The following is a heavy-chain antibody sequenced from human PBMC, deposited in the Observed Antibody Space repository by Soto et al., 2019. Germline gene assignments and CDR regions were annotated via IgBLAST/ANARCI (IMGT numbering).Heavy chain of an antibody. CDR2: ISGSSQTI. CDR1: GFSFNTYG. V-gene: IGHV3-48*01. CDR3: ARGIEAGRGDWLDP. J-gene: IGHJ5*02. D-gene: IGHD6-13*01. Sequence: PXVSLRLSCAASGFSFNTYGMNWVRQAPGKGLEWVSYISGSSQTIFYADSVRSRITINPDTSKNQFSLQLNSVTPEDTAVYYCARGIEAGRGDWLDPWGQGTLVTVSS.